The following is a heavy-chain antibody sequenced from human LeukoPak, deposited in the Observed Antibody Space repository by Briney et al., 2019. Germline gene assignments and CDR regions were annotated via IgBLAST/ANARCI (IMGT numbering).Heavy chain of an antibody. V-gene: IGHV3-48*02. CDR2: ISSSSSTI. Sequence: GGSLRLSCAASGFTFSSYSMNWVRQAPGKGLEWVSSISSSSSTIYYADSVKGRFTISRDNAKNSLYLQMNSLRDEDTAVYYCARDAAGGYYYDSSGYFDYWGQGTLVTVSS. CDR1: GFTFSSYS. CDR3: ARDAAGGYYYDSSGYFDY. D-gene: IGHD3-22*01. J-gene: IGHJ4*02.